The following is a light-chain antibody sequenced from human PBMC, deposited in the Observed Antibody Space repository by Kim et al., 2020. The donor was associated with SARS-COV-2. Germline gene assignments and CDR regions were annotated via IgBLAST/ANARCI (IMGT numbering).Light chain of an antibody. CDR3: QQYNNWPLT. CDR2: GAS. CDR1: QRVSSN. J-gene: IGKJ4*01. Sequence: SVYTGERATLSCRASQRVSSNLAWYQQKPGKAPRLLLYGASTRATGIPARFSGSGSGTEFTLTISSLQSEDFAVYYCQQYNNWPLTFGGGTKLEI. V-gene: IGKV3-15*01.